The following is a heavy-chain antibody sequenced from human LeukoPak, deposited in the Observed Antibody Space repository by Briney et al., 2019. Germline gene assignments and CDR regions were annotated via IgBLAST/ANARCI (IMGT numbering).Heavy chain of an antibody. CDR2: IIPILGIA. D-gene: IGHD3-16*01. CDR1: GGTFSSYT. CDR3: ARVSLRGVRCDY. J-gene: IGHJ4*02. V-gene: IGHV1-69*02. Sequence: ASVKVSCKASGGTFSSYTISWVRQAPGQGLEWMGRIIPILGIANYAQKFQGRVTITADKSTSTAYMELSSLRSEDTAVYYCARVSLRGVRCDYWGQGTLVTVSS.